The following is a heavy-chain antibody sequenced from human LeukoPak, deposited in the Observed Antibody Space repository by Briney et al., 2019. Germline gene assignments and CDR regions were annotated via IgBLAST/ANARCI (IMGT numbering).Heavy chain of an antibody. CDR3: ASSILVPAAIRAFDI. V-gene: IGHV4-4*02. J-gene: IGHJ3*02. D-gene: IGHD2-2*02. Sequence: SETLSLTCAVSGGSISSSNWWSWARQPPGKGLEWIGEIYHSGSTNYNPSLKSRVTISVDKSKNQFSLKLSSVTAADTAVYYCASSILVPAAIRAFDIWGQGTMVTVSS. CDR2: IYHSGST. CDR1: GGSISSSNW.